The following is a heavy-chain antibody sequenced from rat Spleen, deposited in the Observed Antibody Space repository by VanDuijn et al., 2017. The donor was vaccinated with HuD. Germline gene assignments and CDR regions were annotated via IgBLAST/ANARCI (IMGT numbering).Heavy chain of an antibody. CDR1: GFTFSDYY. D-gene: IGHD1-9*01. V-gene: IGHV5-22*01. J-gene: IGHJ2*01. CDR3: VRHGYTRYYFDY. CDR2: ISYEGSST. Sequence: EVQLVESGGGLVQPGRSMRLSCAVSGFTFSDYYMAWVRQAPKKGLEWVASISYEGSSTYYGDSVKGRFTISRDNAKSTLYLQMDSLRSEDTASYYCVRHGYTRYYFDYWGQGVMVTVSS.